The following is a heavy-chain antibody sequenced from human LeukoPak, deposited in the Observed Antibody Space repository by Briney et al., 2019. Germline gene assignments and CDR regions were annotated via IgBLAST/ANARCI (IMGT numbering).Heavy chain of an antibody. D-gene: IGHD3-10*01. CDR2: INDCGST. J-gene: IGHJ3*02. CDR3: ARVRVTMVRGADAFDI. Sequence: SETLSLTCAVYGGSFSDYYWRWIRQPPGKGLEWIGEINDCGSTNNNPSLKSRVIILIDTSKNQFSLKLSSVAAADTAVYYCARVRVTMVRGADAFDIWGQGTMVTVSS. CDR1: GGSFSDYY. V-gene: IGHV4-34*01.